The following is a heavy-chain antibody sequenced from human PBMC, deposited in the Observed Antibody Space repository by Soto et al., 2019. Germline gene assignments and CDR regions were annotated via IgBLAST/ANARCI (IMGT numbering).Heavy chain of an antibody. D-gene: IGHD3-9*01. V-gene: IGHV4-59*01. J-gene: IGHJ4*02. Sequence: SETLSLTCTVSGGSISSYYWSWIRQPPGKGLEWIGYIYYSGSTNYNPSLKSRVTISVDTSKNQFSLKLSSVTAADTAVYYCARAAVYYDILTGYYTHRGRYFDYWGQGTLVTVSS. CDR3: ARAAVYYDILTGYYTHRGRYFDY. CDR1: GGSISSYY. CDR2: IYYSGST.